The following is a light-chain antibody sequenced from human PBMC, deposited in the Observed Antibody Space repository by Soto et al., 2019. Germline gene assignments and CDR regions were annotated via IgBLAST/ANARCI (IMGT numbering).Light chain of an antibody. J-gene: IGKJ2*01. CDR3: QHYNGD. V-gene: IGKV1-5*01. Sequence: DMPMTQSPTTLSASVGDRVTITCRASQNIRSWLAWYQQKPGKAPKVLIYDASTLESGVPSRFSVSGFGTEFTLTISSMQTDDFATYSCQHYNGDFGHGTNLEIK. CDR1: QNIRSW. CDR2: DAS.